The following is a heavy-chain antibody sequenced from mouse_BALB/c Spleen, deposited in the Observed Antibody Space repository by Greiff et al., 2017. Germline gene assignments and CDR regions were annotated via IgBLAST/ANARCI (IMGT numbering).Heavy chain of an antibody. CDR2: INPYNDGA. CDR1: GYTFTSYV. J-gene: IGHJ2*01. Sequence: VQLKESGPELVKPGASVKMSCKASGYTFTSYVMHWVKQKPGQGLEWIGYINPYNDGAKYNETFKGTATLTSDKSSSTAYMERSSLTSEDAADYYCASEAGDGYYVDYWGQGTTLTVAS. CDR3: ASEAGDGYYVDY. D-gene: IGHD2-3*01. V-gene: IGHV1-14*01.